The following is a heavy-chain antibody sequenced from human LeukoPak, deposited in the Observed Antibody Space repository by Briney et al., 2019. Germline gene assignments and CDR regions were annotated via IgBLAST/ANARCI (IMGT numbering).Heavy chain of an antibody. D-gene: IGHD3-16*01. CDR2: IFPADSST. Sequence: GESLKISCQGSGYNFRISWVARVPQTPGKGLEWMGIIFPADSSTRYSPSFQGQVSISADKSISTAYLHWSSLKASDSALYYCASRNRASFWYFDIWGRRTRVTVSS. CDR3: ASRNRASFWYFDI. V-gene: IGHV5-51*01. J-gene: IGHJ2*01. CDR1: GYNFRISW.